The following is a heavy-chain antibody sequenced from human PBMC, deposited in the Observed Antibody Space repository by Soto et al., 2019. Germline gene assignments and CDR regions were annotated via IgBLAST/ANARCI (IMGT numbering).Heavy chain of an antibody. CDR2: ISSSSSTI. CDR3: ARSEQWLVSAFDI. V-gene: IGHV3-48*01. Sequence: EVQLVESGGGLVQPGGSLRLSCAASAFTFSSYNMNWVRQAPGKGLEWVSYISSSSSTIYYADCVKGRFTISRDNAKNSLYLQMNSLGAEDTAVYYCARSEQWLVSAFDIWGQGTMVTVSS. J-gene: IGHJ3*02. CDR1: AFTFSSYN. D-gene: IGHD6-19*01.